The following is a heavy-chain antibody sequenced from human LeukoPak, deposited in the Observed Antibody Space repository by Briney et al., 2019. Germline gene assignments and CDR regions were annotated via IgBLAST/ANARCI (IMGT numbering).Heavy chain of an antibody. CDR2: IYSGGST. Sequence: PGGSLRLSCAASGFTVSSNYMSWVRQAPGKGLEWVSVIYSGGSTYYADSVKGRFTISRDNSKNTLYLQMNSLRAEDTAVYYCAKVKGSPQLLLPPFYYYSGMDVWGQGTTVTSSS. V-gene: IGHV3-66*01. CDR3: AKVKGSPQLLLPPFYYYSGMDV. J-gene: IGHJ6*02. CDR1: GFTVSSNY. D-gene: IGHD2-2*01.